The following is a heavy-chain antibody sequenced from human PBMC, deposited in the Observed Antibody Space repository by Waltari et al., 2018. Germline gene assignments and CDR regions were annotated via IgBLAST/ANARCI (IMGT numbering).Heavy chain of an antibody. Sequence: VQLVESGGGLVQPGGSLVLSCEFCGFTFVTSWLHWVRQVPGKGRVWVARINSEGSTINYADSVKGRFTISRDNAKNTVYLQMNSLRVEDTAVYFCARVRLAHYDYFGFDVWGQGTTVTVSS. CDR2: INSEGSTI. J-gene: IGHJ6*02. CDR3: ARVRLAHYDYFGFDV. V-gene: IGHV3-74*01. D-gene: IGHD6-6*01. CDR1: GFTFVTSW.